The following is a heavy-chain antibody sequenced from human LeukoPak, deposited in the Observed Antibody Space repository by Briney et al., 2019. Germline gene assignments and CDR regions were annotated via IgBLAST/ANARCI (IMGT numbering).Heavy chain of an antibody. D-gene: IGHD1-26*01. CDR2: IYTSGST. Sequence: SETLSLTCTVSGGSISSASYYWSWIRQPAGKGLEWIGRIYTSGSTNYHPSLKSRVTISVDTSKNQFSLKLSSVTAADTAVYYCARARSGKWGFDYWGQGTLVTVSS. CDR1: GGSISSASYY. J-gene: IGHJ4*02. V-gene: IGHV4-61*02. CDR3: ARARSGKWGFDY.